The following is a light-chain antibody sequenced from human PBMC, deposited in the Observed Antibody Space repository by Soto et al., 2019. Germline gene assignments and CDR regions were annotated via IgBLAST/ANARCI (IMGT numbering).Light chain of an antibody. CDR2: DVS. J-gene: IGLJ2*01. CDR3: SSYTTSSTVI. Sequence: QSALTQPASVSGSPGQSITISCTGTSSDVGGYNYVCWYQQHPGKAPKLIIYDVSNRPPGVSNRFSGSKSGNTASLSISGLQAVDEADYYCSSYTTSSTVIFGGGTKLTVL. V-gene: IGLV2-14*01. CDR1: SSDVGGYNY.